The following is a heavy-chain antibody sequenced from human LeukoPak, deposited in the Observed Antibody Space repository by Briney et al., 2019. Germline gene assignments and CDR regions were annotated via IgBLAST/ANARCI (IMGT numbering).Heavy chain of an antibody. CDR3: ARLGGPSGSGTFYYYYIEV. CDR2: INPGDSDT. D-gene: IGHD3-10*01. CDR1: GYNFANYW. J-gene: IGHJ6*03. V-gene: IGHV5-51*01. Sequence: GESLKISCKGSGYNFANYWIGWVRQMPGEGLEWMGIINPGDSDTRYSLSFQGQVTISADKSLNTAYVQWSSLKASDTAMYYCARLGGPSGSGTFYYYYIEVWGKGTTVTVSS.